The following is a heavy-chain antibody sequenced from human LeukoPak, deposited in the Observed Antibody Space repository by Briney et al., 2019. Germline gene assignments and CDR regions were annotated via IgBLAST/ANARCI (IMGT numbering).Heavy chain of an antibody. CDR2: ISTSGSYI. CDR3: ATDLIHYYASGAKT. J-gene: IGHJ5*02. Sequence: PGGSLRLSCAASEFSVGSNYMTWVRQAPGKGLEWVSSISTSGSYIYYANSMKGRFTISRDNAKNSLYLQMNSLRVEDSAVYYCATDLIHYYASGAKTWGQGTLVTVSS. D-gene: IGHD3-10*01. V-gene: IGHV3-21*01. CDR1: EFSVGSNY.